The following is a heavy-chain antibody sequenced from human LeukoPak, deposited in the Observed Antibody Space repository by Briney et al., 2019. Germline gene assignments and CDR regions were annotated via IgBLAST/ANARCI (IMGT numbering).Heavy chain of an antibody. J-gene: IGHJ3*02. V-gene: IGHV1-2*02. Sequence: GASVTVSCTASGYTLTGYYMHWVRQAPGQGLEWMGWINPNSGGTNYAQKFQGRVTMTRDTSISTAYMELSRLRSDATAVYYCARARGLAAFDIWGQGTMVTVSS. D-gene: IGHD3/OR15-3a*01. CDR1: GYTLTGYY. CDR2: INPNSGGT. CDR3: ARARGLAAFDI.